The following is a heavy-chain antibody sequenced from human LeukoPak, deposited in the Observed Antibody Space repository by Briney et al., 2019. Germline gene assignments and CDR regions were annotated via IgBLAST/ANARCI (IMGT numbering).Heavy chain of an antibody. V-gene: IGHV4-38-2*02. CDR3: ARDRPTTVTAGWFDP. J-gene: IGHJ5*02. CDR1: GYSISSGYY. D-gene: IGHD4-17*01. Sequence: SETLSLTCTVSGYSISSGYYWGWIRQPPGKGLEWIGSIYHSGSTYYNPSLKSRVTISVVTSKNQFSLKLSSVTAADTAVYYCARDRPTTVTAGWFDPWGQGTLVTVSS. CDR2: IYHSGST.